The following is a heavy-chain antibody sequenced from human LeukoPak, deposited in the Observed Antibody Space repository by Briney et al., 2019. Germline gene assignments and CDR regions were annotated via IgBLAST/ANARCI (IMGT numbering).Heavy chain of an antibody. V-gene: IGHV4-59*01. J-gene: IGHJ5*02. CDR3: ARDRRGSGSAHSFDP. Sequence: SDTLSLTCAVSGGSISSYYWSWIRQPPGKGLEWIGDIYSSGSTNYNPPHNSRVTISVDTSTNQLSLTLSFVTAADTGVYYCARDRRGSGSAHSFDPWGGGTLVSVSS. CDR1: GGSISSYY. D-gene: IGHD3-10*01. CDR2: IYSSGST.